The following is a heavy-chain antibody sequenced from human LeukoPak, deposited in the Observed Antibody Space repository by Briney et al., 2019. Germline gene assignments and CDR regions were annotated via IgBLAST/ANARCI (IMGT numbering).Heavy chain of an antibody. CDR1: GFTFSSYG. D-gene: IGHD6-13*01. CDR2: IWYGGSNK. CDR3: AKGAPKKGPISSWSY. V-gene: IGHV3-30*02. Sequence: GGSLRLSCAASGFTFSSYGMHWVRQAPGKGLEWVAVIWYGGSNKYYADSVKGRFTISRDNSKNTLYLQMNSLRAEDTAVYYCAKGAPKKGPISSWSYWGQGTLVTVSS. J-gene: IGHJ4*02.